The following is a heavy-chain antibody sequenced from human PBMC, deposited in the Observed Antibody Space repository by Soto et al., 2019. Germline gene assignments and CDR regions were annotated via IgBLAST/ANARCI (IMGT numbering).Heavy chain of an antibody. J-gene: IGHJ4*02. Sequence: PSETLSLTCAISGGSPNYYYWTWIRQPPGKGLEWIGNIDDNGKANYNPSLKSRVTVEVDTSNNQFSLKVSSVTAADTAVYYCARGAGFSYASTWLDIWGQGTMVTVSS. CDR1: GGSPNYYY. CDR2: IDDNGKA. D-gene: IGHD5-18*01. CDR3: ARGAGFSYASTWLDI. V-gene: IGHV4-59*12.